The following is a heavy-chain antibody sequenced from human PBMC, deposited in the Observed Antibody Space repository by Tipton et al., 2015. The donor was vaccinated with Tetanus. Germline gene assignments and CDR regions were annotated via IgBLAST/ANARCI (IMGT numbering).Heavy chain of an antibody. V-gene: IGHV1-2*02. Sequence: QLVQSGAEMKKPGASVKVSCKASGYTFTGYYIYWVRQAPGQGLELMGWIDPNSGGTVYAQKFQGRVTMTRDTSISTAYMELRSLRFDDTAVYYCARDRGDYIYYGMDVWGPGTTVTVS. D-gene: IGHD3-22*01. CDR2: IDPNSGGT. CDR3: ARDRGDYIYYGMDV. J-gene: IGHJ6*02. CDR1: GYTFTGYY.